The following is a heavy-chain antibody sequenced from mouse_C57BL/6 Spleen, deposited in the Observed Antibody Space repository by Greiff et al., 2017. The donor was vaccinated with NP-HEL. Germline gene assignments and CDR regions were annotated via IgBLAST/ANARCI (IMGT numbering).Heavy chain of an antibody. CDR1: GYSITSGYY. J-gene: IGHJ2*01. CDR2: ISYDGSN. CDR3: ARDEHYYGYDYFDY. D-gene: IGHD2-2*01. V-gene: IGHV3-6*01. Sequence: ESGPGLVKPSQSLSLTCSVTGYSITSGYYWNWIRQFPGNKLEWMGYISYDGSNNYNPSLKNRISITRDTSKNQFFLKLNSVTTEDTATYYCARDEHYYGYDYFDYWGQGTTLTVSS.